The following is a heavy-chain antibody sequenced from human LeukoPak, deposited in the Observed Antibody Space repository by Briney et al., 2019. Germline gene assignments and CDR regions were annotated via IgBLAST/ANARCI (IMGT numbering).Heavy chain of an antibody. J-gene: IGHJ4*02. CDR1: GGSISNYY. D-gene: IGHD4/OR15-4a*01. CDR3: ARGANSFDY. CDR2: IYYSGST. V-gene: IGHV4-59*01. Sequence: SETLSLTCTVSGGSISNYYWSWIRRPPWKGLEWIGYIYYSGSTNYNPSLKSRVTISVATSKNQFSLKLSSVTAADTAVYYCARGANSFDYWGQGTLVTVSS.